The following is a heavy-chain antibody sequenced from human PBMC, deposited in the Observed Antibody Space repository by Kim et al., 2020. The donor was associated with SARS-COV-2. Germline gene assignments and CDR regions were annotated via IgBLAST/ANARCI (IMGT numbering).Heavy chain of an antibody. D-gene: IGHD5-18*01. Sequence: SLKSRVTISVDTSKNQFSLKLSSVTAADTAVYYCARGAGDTAMARGIFDYWGQGTLVTVSS. CDR3: ARGAGDTAMARGIFDY. J-gene: IGHJ4*02. V-gene: IGHV4-34*01.